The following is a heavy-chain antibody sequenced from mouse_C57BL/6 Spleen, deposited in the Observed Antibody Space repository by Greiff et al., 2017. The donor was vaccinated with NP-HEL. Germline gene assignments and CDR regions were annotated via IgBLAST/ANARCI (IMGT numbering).Heavy chain of an antibody. Sequence: LEESGAELVRPGASVKLSCKASGYTFTDYYINWVKQRPGQGLEWIARIYPGSGNTYYNEKFKGKATLTAEKSSSTAYMQLSSLTSEDSAVYFCARPSGSSGYAMDYWGQGTSVTVSS. CDR1: GYTFTDYY. CDR3: ARPSGSSGYAMDY. CDR2: IYPGSGNT. D-gene: IGHD3-2*02. J-gene: IGHJ4*01. V-gene: IGHV1-76*01.